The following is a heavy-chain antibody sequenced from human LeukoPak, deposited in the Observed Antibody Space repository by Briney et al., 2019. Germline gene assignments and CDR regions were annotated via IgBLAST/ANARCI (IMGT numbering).Heavy chain of an antibody. D-gene: IGHD6-13*01. Sequence: GGSLRLSCAASGFTFSDYYMSWIRQAPAKGLEWVSYISSSSSYTNYADSVKGRFTISRDNAKNSLYLQMNSLRAEDTAVYYCARSAAAGSLVDYWGQGTLVTVSS. CDR2: ISSSSSYT. J-gene: IGHJ4*02. CDR3: ARSAAAGSLVDY. V-gene: IGHV3-11*03. CDR1: GFTFSDYY.